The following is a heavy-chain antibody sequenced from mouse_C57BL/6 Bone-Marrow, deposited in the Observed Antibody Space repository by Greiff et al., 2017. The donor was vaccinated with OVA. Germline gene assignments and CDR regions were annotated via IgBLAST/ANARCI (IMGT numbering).Heavy chain of an antibody. V-gene: IGHV1-54*01. CDR1: GYDFTNYL. J-gene: IGHJ2*01. CDR3: ARWGLRYYFDY. Sequence: QVLLQQSGAELVRPGTSVKVSCKASGYDFTNYLIEWVKQRPGQGLEWIGVINPGSGGTNYNEQLKGKATLTADKSSSTAYMQLSSLTSEDAAVYFCARWGLRYYFDYWGQGTTLTVSS. D-gene: IGHD2-2*01. CDR2: INPGSGGT.